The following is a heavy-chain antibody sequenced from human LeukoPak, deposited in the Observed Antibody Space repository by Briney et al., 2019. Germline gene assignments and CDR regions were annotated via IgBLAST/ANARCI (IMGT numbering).Heavy chain of an antibody. Sequence: TGESLKISCKASGNSITTYWIGWVRQKPGKGLEWMGLIFPGDSDTKYSPSFQGQVTISADKSISTAYLQWSSLKASDTAMYYCATYFAGAETFDIWGQGTMVTVSS. D-gene: IGHD3-16*01. CDR3: ATYFAGAETFDI. J-gene: IGHJ3*02. CDR1: GNSITTYW. V-gene: IGHV5-51*01. CDR2: IFPGDSDT.